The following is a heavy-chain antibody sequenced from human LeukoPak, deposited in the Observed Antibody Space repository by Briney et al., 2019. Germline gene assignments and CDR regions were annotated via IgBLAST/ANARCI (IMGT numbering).Heavy chain of an antibody. CDR3: ARDRITMLPAGFDP. D-gene: IGHD3-10*01. J-gene: IGHJ5*02. CDR1: GGTFSSYA. Sequence: ASVKVSCKASGGTFSSYAISWVRQAPGQGLEWMGMIIPIFGIANYAQKFQGRVTITGDKSTSTAYMKLSSLRSEDTAVYYCARDRITMLPAGFDPWGQGTLVTVSS. V-gene: IGHV1-69*04. CDR2: IIPIFGIA.